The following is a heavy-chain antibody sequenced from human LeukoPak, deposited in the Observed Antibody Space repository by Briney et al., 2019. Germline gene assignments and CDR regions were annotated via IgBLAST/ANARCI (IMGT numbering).Heavy chain of an antibody. J-gene: IGHJ4*02. Sequence: HPGRSLRLSCAASGFTFSSYAMSCVRQAPGKGLEWVSAISCGGGSTYYADSVKGRFTISRDNSKNTLYLQMNSLRAEDTAVYYCAKALWGAAAAPCGYWGQGTLVTVSS. V-gene: IGHV3-23*01. CDR2: ISCGGGST. CDR1: GFTFSSYA. D-gene: IGHD6-13*01. CDR3: AKALWGAAAAPCGY.